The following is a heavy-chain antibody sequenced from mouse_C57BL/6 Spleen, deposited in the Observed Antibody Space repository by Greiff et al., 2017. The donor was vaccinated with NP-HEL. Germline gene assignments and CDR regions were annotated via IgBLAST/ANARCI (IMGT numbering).Heavy chain of an antibody. D-gene: IGHD2-1*01. Sequence: QVQLQQPGAELVKPGASVKLSCKASGYTFTSYWMQWVKQRPGQGLEWIGEIDPSDSYTNYNQKFKGKATLTVDTSSSTAYMQLSSLTSEDSAVYYCARTENGNYDFYYWGQGTTLTVSS. CDR3: ARTENGNYDFYY. J-gene: IGHJ2*01. CDR2: IDPSDSYT. CDR1: GYTFTSYW. V-gene: IGHV1-50*01.